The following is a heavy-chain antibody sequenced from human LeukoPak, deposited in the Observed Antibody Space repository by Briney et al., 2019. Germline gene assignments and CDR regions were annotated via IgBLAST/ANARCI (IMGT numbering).Heavy chain of an antibody. CDR2: IYYGGNT. V-gene: IGHV4-39*01. J-gene: IGHJ6*03. Sequence: KPSETLSLTCTLPGDSINSYTYSSINSTTYYWGWIRQAPGKGLEWIGNIYYGGNTYYNPSLKNRLTISVDTSKNQFSLRLSPVTATDTAVYYCARQIARGYGINFYYVDVWGKGTTVTVSS. CDR1: GDSINSYTYSSINSTTYY. D-gene: IGHD3-10*01. CDR3: ARQIARGYGINFYYVDV.